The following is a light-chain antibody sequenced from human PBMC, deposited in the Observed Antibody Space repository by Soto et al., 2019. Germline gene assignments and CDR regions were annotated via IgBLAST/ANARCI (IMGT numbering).Light chain of an antibody. CDR1: QSISVW. Sequence: DIQMTPSPSTLSASVGDRVNITCRASQSISVWLAWYQQTAGKAPNLLIYKASRLESGVPSRFSGSASGTEFTLTISSLQPDDFASYCCQQYNSYPWTFGQGTRWIS. V-gene: IGKV1-5*03. CDR3: QQYNSYPWT. CDR2: KAS. J-gene: IGKJ1*01.